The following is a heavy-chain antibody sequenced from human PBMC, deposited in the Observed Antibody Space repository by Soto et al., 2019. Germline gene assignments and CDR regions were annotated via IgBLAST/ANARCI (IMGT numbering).Heavy chain of an antibody. V-gene: IGHV4-59*11. CDR1: GGSITGPY. CDR2: IHYTGST. D-gene: IGHD3-16*02. Sequence: QVQLQESGPGLVKSSETLSLTCTVSGGSITGPYWSWIRQPPGKGLEWIGSIHYTGSTNYNPSLKSRVTTSLDTSKNQFSLRLISATAGDTAVYYCARGGDGHTTSFFDYWGQGTLVTVSS. CDR3: ARGGDGHTTSFFDY. J-gene: IGHJ4*02.